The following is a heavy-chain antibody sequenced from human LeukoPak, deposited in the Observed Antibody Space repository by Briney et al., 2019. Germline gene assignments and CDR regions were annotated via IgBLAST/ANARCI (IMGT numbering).Heavy chain of an antibody. Sequence: PSETLSLTCTVSGGSISGYYWSWIRQPPGKGLEWIGYIYYSGSTKYNPSLKSRVTISVDTSKNQFSLKLSSVTAADTAVYYCARGRYCSGGYCYWYFDLWGCGTLVTVSS. CDR1: GGSISGYY. CDR3: ARGRYCSGGYCYWYFDL. J-gene: IGHJ2*01. CDR2: IYYSGST. D-gene: IGHD2-15*01. V-gene: IGHV4-59*01.